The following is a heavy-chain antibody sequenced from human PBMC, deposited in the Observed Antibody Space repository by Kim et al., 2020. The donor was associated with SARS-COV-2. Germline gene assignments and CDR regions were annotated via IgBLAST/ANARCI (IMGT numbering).Heavy chain of an antibody. CDR1: GLSISDHY. J-gene: IGHJ1*01. CDR3: TRRAVTTGYFQH. CDR2: TTHKANSYTT. Sequence: GGSLRLSCAASGLSISDHYMDWVRQAPGKGLEWVVRTTHKANSYTTEYAASVKGRFTISRDDSRNSLYLQMNSLKTEDTAVYYCTRRAVTTGYFQHWGQGTLVTVSS. V-gene: IGHV3-72*01. D-gene: IGHD4-17*01.